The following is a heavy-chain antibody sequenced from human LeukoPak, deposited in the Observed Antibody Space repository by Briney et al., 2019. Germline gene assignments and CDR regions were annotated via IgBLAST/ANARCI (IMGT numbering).Heavy chain of an antibody. CDR3: ARDGYSSSWFDP. J-gene: IGHJ5*02. V-gene: IGHV1-69*13. D-gene: IGHD6-13*01. CDR1: GGTFSSYA. CDR2: IIPIFGTA. Sequence: SVKVSCKASGGTFSSYAISWLRQAPGQGLEWMGGIIPIFGTANYAQKFQGRVTITADESTSTAYMELSSLRSEDTAVYYCARDGYSSSWFDPWGQGTLVTVSS.